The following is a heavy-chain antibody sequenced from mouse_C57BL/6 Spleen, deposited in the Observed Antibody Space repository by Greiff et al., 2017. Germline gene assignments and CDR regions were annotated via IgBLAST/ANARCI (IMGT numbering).Heavy chain of an antibody. D-gene: IGHD2-1*01. Sequence: VQLPQSGAELMKPGASVKVSCKASGYTFTSYWLQWVKQRPGHGLEWIGQIYPSNGDTNYNEKFKGKATLTADTSSPTAYMQISSLTAEDSAIYYCARGRSYDNYGDYWGQGTTLTVSS. CDR2: IYPSNGDT. CDR3: ARGRSYDNYGDY. V-gene: IGHV1-9*01. CDR1: GYTFTSYW. J-gene: IGHJ2*01.